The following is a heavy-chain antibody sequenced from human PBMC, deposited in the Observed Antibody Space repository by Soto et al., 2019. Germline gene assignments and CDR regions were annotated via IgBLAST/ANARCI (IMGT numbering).Heavy chain of an antibody. D-gene: IGHD2-2*01. Sequence: EVQLVESGGGLVQPGGSLRLSCAASGFTFSSSSMNWVRQAPGQGLEWVSYISSSGDNMYYAASVKGRFTISRDNAENSLFLQMNSLRDEYTAVYYCARDLRTPSRLFDSWCQGTLVTVSS. J-gene: IGHJ4*02. CDR1: GFTFSSSS. CDR2: ISSSGDNM. V-gene: IGHV3-48*02. CDR3: ARDLRTPSRLFDS.